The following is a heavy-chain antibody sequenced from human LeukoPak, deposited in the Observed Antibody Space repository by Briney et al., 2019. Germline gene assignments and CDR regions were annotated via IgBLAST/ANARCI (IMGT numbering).Heavy chain of an antibody. CDR3: AREAQYGDYVFSYYYYGMDV. V-gene: IGHV4-4*07. CDR1: GGSISSYY. J-gene: IGHJ6*02. Sequence: PSETLSLTCTVSGGSISSYYWSWIRQPAGKGLEWIGRIYTSGSTNYNPSLKSRVTMSVDTSKNQFSLKRSSVTAADTAVYYCAREAQYGDYVFSYYYYGMDVWGQGTTVTVSS. D-gene: IGHD4-17*01. CDR2: IYTSGST.